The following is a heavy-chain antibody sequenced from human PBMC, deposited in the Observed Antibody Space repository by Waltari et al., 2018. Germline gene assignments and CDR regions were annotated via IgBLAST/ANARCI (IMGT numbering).Heavy chain of an antibody. V-gene: IGHV3-23*01. CDR1: GFVLSNYD. Sequence: EVQLLEPGGGLVQPGGSLRLSCTASGFVLSNYDMNGVRQAPGKGLVWVSGVTADGRSIFYADSVRGRFTVSRDNSKSTLYLQMNSLRADDTAVYYCVKERGITSSPENYFDSWGQGTLVTVSS. CDR3: VKERGITSSPENYFDS. J-gene: IGHJ4*02. D-gene: IGHD3-10*01. CDR2: VTADGRSI.